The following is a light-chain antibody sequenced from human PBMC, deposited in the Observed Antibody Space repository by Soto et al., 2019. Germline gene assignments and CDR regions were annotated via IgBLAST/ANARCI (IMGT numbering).Light chain of an antibody. CDR3: QQSYSTPRT. V-gene: IGKV1-39*01. J-gene: IGKJ2*01. CDR1: QSISSY. CDR2: AAS. Sequence: DIQMTQSPSSLSASVGDRVTITCRASQSISSYLNWYQQKPGKAPKLLIYAASSLQGGVPSRFSGSGSGTDFTLTISSLQPEDFATYSCQQSYSTPRTFGQGTKLEIK.